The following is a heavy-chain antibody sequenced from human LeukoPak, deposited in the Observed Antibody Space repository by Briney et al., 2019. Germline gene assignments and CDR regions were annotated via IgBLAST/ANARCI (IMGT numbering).Heavy chain of an antibody. Sequence: ASVKVSCKASGYTFTSYGISWVRQAPGQGLEWMGWISAYNGNTNYAQKLQGRVTMTTDTSTSTAYMELRSLRSDDTAVYYCARDKLGYYDISLPFDYWGQGTLVTVSS. J-gene: IGHJ4*02. CDR3: ARDKLGYYDISLPFDY. CDR2: ISAYNGNT. D-gene: IGHD3-22*01. CDR1: GYTFTSYG. V-gene: IGHV1-18*01.